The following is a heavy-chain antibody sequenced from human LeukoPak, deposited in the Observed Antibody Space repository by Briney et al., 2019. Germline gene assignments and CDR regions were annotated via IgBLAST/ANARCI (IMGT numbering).Heavy chain of an antibody. V-gene: IGHV1-69*01. CDR2: IIPIFGTA. CDR1: VGTVSSYA. Sequence: ASVKLSCKASVGTVSSYAISWVRQAPGQGLEWMAGIIPIFGTANYAQKFQGRVTITADESTSTAYMELSSLRSEDTAVYYCARAGRGYSGYVPFDYWGQGTLVTVSS. J-gene: IGHJ4*02. CDR3: ARAGRGYSGYVPFDY. D-gene: IGHD5-12*01.